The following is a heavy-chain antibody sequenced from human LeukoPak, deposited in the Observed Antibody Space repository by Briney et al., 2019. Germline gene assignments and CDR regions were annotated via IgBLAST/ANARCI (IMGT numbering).Heavy chain of an antibody. J-gene: IGHJ4*02. Sequence: PSETLPLTCAVYGGSFSGYYWSWIRRPPGKGLEWIGEINHSGSTNYNPSLKSRVTISVDTSKNQFSLKLSSVTAADTAVYYCARGVLQPYDYWGQGTLVTVSS. D-gene: IGHD2/OR15-2a*01. V-gene: IGHV4-34*01. CDR2: INHSGST. CDR3: ARGVLQPYDY. CDR1: GGSFSGYY.